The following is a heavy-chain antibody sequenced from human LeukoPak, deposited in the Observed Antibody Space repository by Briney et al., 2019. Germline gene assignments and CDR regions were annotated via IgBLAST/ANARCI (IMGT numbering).Heavy chain of an antibody. Sequence: GGSLRLSCAASGFTFTTYWMSWVRQAPGKGLEWVANIKQDGTEKYYVDSVKGRFTISRDNAKNSLYLQMNSLRVEDTAVYYCAELGITMIGGVWGKGTTVTISS. V-gene: IGHV3-7*01. D-gene: IGHD3-10*02. CDR3: AELGITMIGGV. CDR1: GFTFTTYW. CDR2: IKQDGTEK. J-gene: IGHJ6*04.